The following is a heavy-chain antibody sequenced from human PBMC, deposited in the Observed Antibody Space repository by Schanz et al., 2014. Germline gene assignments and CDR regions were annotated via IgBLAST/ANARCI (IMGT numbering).Heavy chain of an antibody. D-gene: IGHD6-19*01. V-gene: IGHV3-30*04. J-gene: IGHJ4*02. Sequence: QVQLVESGGGVVQPGRSLRLSCAASGFTFSNFAMHWVRQAPGKGLEWVTIISHDGSIQYGADSVKGRFTLSRDKSKNTMDLQMNSLRPEDTAVYYCGRDYSGGALDFWGQGTLVTVSS. CDR2: ISHDGSIQ. CDR1: GFTFSNFA. CDR3: GRDYSGGALDF.